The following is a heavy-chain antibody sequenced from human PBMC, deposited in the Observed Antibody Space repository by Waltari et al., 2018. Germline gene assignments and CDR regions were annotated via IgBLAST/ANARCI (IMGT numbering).Heavy chain of an antibody. CDR3: ARAARIAAAALYWYFDL. CDR1: GGTFSSYA. D-gene: IGHD6-13*01. CDR2: IIPIFGTA. Sequence: QVQLVQSGAEVKKPGSSVKVSCKASGGTFSSYAISWVRQAPGQGLEWMGGIIPIFGTANYAQKFQGRVTITADESTSTAYMELSSLRSEDTAVYYCARAARIAAAALYWYFDLWGRGTLVTVSS. V-gene: IGHV1-69*13. J-gene: IGHJ2*01.